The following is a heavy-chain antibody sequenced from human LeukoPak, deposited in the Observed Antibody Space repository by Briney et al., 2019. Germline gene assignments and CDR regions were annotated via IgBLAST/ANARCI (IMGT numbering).Heavy chain of an antibody. Sequence: PGGSLRLSCAASGFTFSSDWMHWVRQVPGKGLVWVSRINNDGSTTAYADSVKGRFTISRDNARNTLYLQMNSLRAEDTAVYYCARKLGSSSWFDYWGQGTLVTVSS. CDR2: INNDGSTT. CDR1: GFTFSSDW. J-gene: IGHJ4*02. V-gene: IGHV3-74*01. D-gene: IGHD6-13*01. CDR3: ARKLGSSSWFDY.